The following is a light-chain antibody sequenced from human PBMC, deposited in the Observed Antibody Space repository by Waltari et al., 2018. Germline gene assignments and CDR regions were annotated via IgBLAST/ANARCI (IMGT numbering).Light chain of an antibody. V-gene: IGKV3-20*01. CDR1: QSVSRA. J-gene: IGKJ1*01. CDR2: GAS. Sequence: EIVLTQSPGTLSLSPGERATLSCRASQSVSRALAWYQQNPGQAPRLLIYGASNRATGIPDRFSGSGSGTDFSLIISGLEPEDFAVYYCQHYVSLPVTFGQGTKVEIK. CDR3: QHYVSLPVT.